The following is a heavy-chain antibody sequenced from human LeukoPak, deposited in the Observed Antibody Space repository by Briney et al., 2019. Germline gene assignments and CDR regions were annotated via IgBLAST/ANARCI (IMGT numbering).Heavy chain of an antibody. J-gene: IGHJ6*02. CDR3: ARDPVIRTKVYGMDV. V-gene: IGHV1-69*04. CDR1: GGTFSRYA. D-gene: IGHD2/OR15-2a*01. CDR2: IIPILGIA. Sequence: GSSVKVSCKASGGTFSRYAISWVRRAPGQGLEWMGRIIPILGIANYAQKFQGRVTITADKSTSTAYMELSSLRSEDTAVYYCARDPVIRTKVYGMDVWGQGTTVTVSS.